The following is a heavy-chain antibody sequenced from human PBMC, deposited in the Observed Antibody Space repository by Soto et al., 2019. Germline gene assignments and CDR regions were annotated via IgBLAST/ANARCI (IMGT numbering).Heavy chain of an antibody. CDR1: GFTFSSYG. V-gene: IGHV3-30*18. D-gene: IGHD2-15*01. CDR3: AKDATHGYCSGGSCWHYFDY. Sequence: QVQLVESGGGVVQPGRSLRLPCAASGFTFSSYGMHWVRQAPGKGLEWVAVISYDGSNKYYADSVKGRFTISRDNSKNTLYLQMNSLRAEDTAVYYCAKDATHGYCSGGSCWHYFDYWGQGTLVTVSS. CDR2: ISYDGSNK. J-gene: IGHJ4*02.